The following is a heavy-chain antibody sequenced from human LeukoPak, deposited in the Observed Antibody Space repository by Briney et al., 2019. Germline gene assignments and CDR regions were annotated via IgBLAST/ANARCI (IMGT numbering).Heavy chain of an antibody. J-gene: IGHJ4*02. CDR2: IKQEGGEK. CDR1: GFTISSNW. D-gene: IGHD3-3*01. Sequence: GGSLRLSCTASGFTISSNWMSWVRQAPGRGLEWVANIKQEGGEKYYVDSVKGRFTISRDNAKNSLYLQMNSLRAEDTAIYYCARGDFGVVTHFDYWGQGTLVTVSS. CDR3: ARGDFGVVTHFDY. V-gene: IGHV3-7*01.